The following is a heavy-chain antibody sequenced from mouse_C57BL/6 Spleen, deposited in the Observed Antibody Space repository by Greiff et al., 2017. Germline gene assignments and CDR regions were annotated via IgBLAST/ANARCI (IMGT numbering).Heavy chain of an antibody. Sequence: QVQLQQPGAELVKPGASVKLSCKASGYTFTSYWMQWVKQRPGQGLEWIGEIDPSDSYTNYNQKFKGKATLTVDTSSSTAYMQLSSLTSEDSAVYYCATTVVARYAMDYWGQGTSVTVSS. D-gene: IGHD1-1*01. V-gene: IGHV1-50*01. J-gene: IGHJ4*01. CDR1: GYTFTSYW. CDR2: IDPSDSYT. CDR3: ATTVVARYAMDY.